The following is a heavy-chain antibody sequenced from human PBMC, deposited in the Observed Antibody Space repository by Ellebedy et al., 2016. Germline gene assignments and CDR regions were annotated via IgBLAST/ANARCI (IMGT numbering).Heavy chain of an antibody. CDR2: INPNSGDG. J-gene: IGHJ4*02. D-gene: IGHD3-3*01. CDR3: ARNGNDFWSGPSGY. Sequence: ASVKVSCXASGYTFTAYYMHWVRQAPGQGPEWMGWINPNSGDGKYAQKLQGRVTMTTDTSTSTAYMELRSLRSDDTAVYYCARNGNDFWSGPSGYWGQGTLVTVSS. V-gene: IGHV1-2*02. CDR1: GYTFTAYY.